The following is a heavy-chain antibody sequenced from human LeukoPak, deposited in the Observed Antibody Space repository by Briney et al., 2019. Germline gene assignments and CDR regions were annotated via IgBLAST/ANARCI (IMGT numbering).Heavy chain of an antibody. D-gene: IGHD6-13*01. Sequence: SVTLSLTCTVSGGSISSYYWNWIRQPPGKGLEWIGYINYIRTTDYNPSLKSRVTISLDTSKNRFSLKLSSVTAADTAMYYCARSYSSSDHYYYYGMDVWGQGTTVTVSS. V-gene: IGHV4-59*08. CDR3: ARSYSSSDHYYYYGMDV. CDR1: GGSISSYY. CDR2: INYIRTT. J-gene: IGHJ6*02.